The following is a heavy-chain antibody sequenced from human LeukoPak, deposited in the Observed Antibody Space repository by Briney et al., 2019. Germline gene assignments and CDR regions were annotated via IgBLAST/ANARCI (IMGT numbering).Heavy chain of an antibody. CDR3: ASPSSGWYPFDY. D-gene: IGHD6-19*01. CDR1: GGTFSSYA. J-gene: IGHJ4*02. V-gene: IGHV1-69*05. CDR2: IIPIFGTA. Sequence: ASVKVSRKASGGTFSSYAISWVRQAPGQGLEWMGGIIPIFGTANYAQKFQGRVTITTDESTSTAYMELSSLRSEDTAVYYCASPSSGWYPFDYWGQGTLVTVSS.